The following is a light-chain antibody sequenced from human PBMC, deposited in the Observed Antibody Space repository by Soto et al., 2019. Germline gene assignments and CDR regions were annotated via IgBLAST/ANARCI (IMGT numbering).Light chain of an antibody. CDR1: QGISSY. CDR3: EQLNSYPHT. J-gene: IGKJ4*01. Sequence: DIQLTQSPSFLSASVGDRVTITCRASQGISSYLAWYQQKPGKAPKLLIYAASTLQSGVPSRFSGSGSVTEFTLTISSLQPEDFATYYCEQLNSYPHTFGGGTKVEIK. CDR2: AAS. V-gene: IGKV1-9*01.